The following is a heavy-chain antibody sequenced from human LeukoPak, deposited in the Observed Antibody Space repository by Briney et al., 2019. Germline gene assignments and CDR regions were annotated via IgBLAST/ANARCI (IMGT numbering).Heavy chain of an antibody. CDR1: GFTFRDYW. V-gene: IGHV3-7*01. J-gene: IGHJ4*02. Sequence: PGESLRLSCAASGFTFRDYWMSWVRQAPGKGLEWVANINEDGSEINSVDSVKGRFTISRDNAKNSLFLQMNSLRDEDTAVYYCAGDETIVGGPNYRFDHWGQGTLVTVSS. CDR3: AGDETIVGGPNYRFDH. CDR2: INEDGSEI. D-gene: IGHD1-26*01.